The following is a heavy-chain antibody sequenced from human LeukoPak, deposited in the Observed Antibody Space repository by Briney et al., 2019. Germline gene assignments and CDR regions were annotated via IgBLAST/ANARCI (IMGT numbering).Heavy chain of an antibody. J-gene: IGHJ2*01. V-gene: IGHV4-59*01. Sequence: ASETLSLTCTVSGGSISSYYWSWIRQPPGKGLEWIGYIYYSGSTNYNPSLKSRVTISVDTSKNLFSLKLSSVTAADTAVYYCARAPSAVLLWFGELNWYFDLWGRGTLVTVSS. CDR2: IYYSGST. CDR1: GGSISSYY. D-gene: IGHD3-10*01. CDR3: ARAPSAVLLWFGELNWYFDL.